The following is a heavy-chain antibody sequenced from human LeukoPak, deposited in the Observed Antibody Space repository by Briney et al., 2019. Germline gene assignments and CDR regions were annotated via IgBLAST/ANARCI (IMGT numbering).Heavy chain of an antibody. CDR3: ARDNLGITIFGVVILGDYYYGMDV. CDR2: ISAYNGNT. V-gene: IGHV1-18*01. D-gene: IGHD3-3*01. Sequence: SVKVSCKASGYTFTSYGISWVRQAPGQGLEWMGWISAYNGNTNYAQKLQGRVTMTTGTSTSTAYMELRSLRSDDTAVYYCARDNLGITIFGVVILGDYYYGMDVWGQGTTVTVSS. CDR1: GYTFTSYG. J-gene: IGHJ6*02.